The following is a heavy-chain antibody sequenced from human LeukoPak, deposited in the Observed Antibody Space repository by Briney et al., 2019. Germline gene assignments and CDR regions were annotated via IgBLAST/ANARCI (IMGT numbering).Heavy chain of an antibody. CDR3: AKPLTGDFDY. CDR1: GFIFSSYG. V-gene: IGHV3-30*02. J-gene: IGHJ4*02. D-gene: IGHD7-27*01. Sequence: GGSLRLSCAASGFIFSSYGMHWVRQAPGKGLEWVAFIRYDGTNKYYADSVKGRFTISRDNSKNTLYLQMNSLRAEDTAVYYCAKPLTGDFDYWGQGTLVTVSS. CDR2: IRYDGTNK.